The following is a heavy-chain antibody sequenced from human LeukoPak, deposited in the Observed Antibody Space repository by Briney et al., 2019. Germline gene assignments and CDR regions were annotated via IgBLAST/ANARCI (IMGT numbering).Heavy chain of an antibody. Sequence: GGSLRLSCAASGFTFSSYEMNWVRQAPGKGLEWVSYISSGSTIYDADSVKGRFTISRDNAKNSLYLQMNSLRAEDTAVYYCARESIAVAGAPFDYWAREPWSPSPQ. CDR1: GFTFSSYE. J-gene: IGHJ4*02. CDR2: ISSGSTI. V-gene: IGHV3-48*03. CDR3: ARESIAVAGAPFDY. D-gene: IGHD6-19*01.